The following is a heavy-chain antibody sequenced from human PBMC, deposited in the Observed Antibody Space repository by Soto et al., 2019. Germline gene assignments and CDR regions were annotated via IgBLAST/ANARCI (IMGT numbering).Heavy chain of an antibody. CDR3: ARLPVDTITSLAS. CDR2: INIDGSSI. V-gene: IGHV3-74*01. J-gene: IGHJ5*02. CDR1: GFTFSRYW. Sequence: EVQLVESGGDLVQPGGFLRLSCATSGFTFSRYWMHWVRQVPGKGLVWVSRINIDGSSISYTDSVKGRFTISSDNAKNTLSLQMNSPRVADTAVYYFARLPVDTITSLASWGQGTLVTVSS. D-gene: IGHD3-3*01.